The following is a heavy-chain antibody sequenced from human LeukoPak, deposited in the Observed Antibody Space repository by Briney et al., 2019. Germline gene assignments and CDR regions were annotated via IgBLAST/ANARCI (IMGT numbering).Heavy chain of an antibody. D-gene: IGHD3-22*01. CDR1: GFTFSSYS. CDR3: AGDLYDSSGYYTMNAFDI. J-gene: IGHJ3*02. V-gene: IGHV3-21*01. CDR2: ISSSSSYI. Sequence: GGSLRLSCAASGFTFSSYSMNWVRQAPGKGLEWVSSISSSSSYIYYADSVKGRFTISRDDAKNSLYLQMNSLRAEDTAVYYCAGDLYDSSGYYTMNAFDIWGQGTMVTVSS.